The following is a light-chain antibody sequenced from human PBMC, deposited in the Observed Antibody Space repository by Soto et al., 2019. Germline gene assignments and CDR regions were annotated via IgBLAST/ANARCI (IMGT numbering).Light chain of an antibody. J-gene: IGKJ4*01. V-gene: IGKV1-12*01. Sequence: DIQMTQSPSFVSASVGDRVTITCRASQAVGTWLAWYQQKPGDAPKLLIYAASTLQSGVPSRFSGSGSGTDFTLTIRSLQPEDFATYYCQQANSFPRTFGGGTKVDIK. CDR2: AAS. CDR3: QQANSFPRT. CDR1: QAVGTW.